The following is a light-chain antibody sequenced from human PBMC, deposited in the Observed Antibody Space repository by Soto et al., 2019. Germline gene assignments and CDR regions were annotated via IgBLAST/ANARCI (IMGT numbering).Light chain of an antibody. CDR3: LHDYSFPYT. J-gene: IGKJ2*01. CDR1: QSISSY. Sequence: DIQMTQSPSSLSASVGDRVSITCRASQSISSYLNWYQQKPGKAPKLLIFGASTLQSGVPSRFRGSGSGTDFTLTISSLQPEDFETYYCLHDYSFPYTFGQGTKVDIK. CDR2: GAS. V-gene: IGKV1-39*01.